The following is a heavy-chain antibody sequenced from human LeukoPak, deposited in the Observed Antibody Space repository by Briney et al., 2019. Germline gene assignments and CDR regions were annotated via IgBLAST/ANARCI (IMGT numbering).Heavy chain of an antibody. CDR2: ISSSSSYI. D-gene: IGHD6-19*01. CDR3: ARDRQYSSGFFDY. Sequence: GGSLRLSCGASGFTFSSYSMNWVRQAPGKGLEWVSSISSSSSYIYYADSVKGRFTISRDNAKNSLYLQMNSLRAEDTAVYYCARDRQYSSGFFDYWGQGTLVTVSS. V-gene: IGHV3-21*01. J-gene: IGHJ4*02. CDR1: GFTFSSYS.